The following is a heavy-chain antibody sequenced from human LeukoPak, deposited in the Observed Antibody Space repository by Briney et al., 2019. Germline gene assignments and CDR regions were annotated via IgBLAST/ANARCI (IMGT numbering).Heavy chain of an antibody. J-gene: IGHJ4*02. V-gene: IGHV4-59*12. D-gene: IGHD5-18*01. Sequence: SETLSLTCTVSGGSISPYYWNWIRQPPGMGLEWLGYIYYSRSTNYNPSLKSRVTISGDTSKNQFSLKLNSVTAADTAVYYCARTAGWSYGFDYWGQGTLVTVSS. CDR2: IYYSRST. CDR3: ARTAGWSYGFDY. CDR1: GGSISPYY.